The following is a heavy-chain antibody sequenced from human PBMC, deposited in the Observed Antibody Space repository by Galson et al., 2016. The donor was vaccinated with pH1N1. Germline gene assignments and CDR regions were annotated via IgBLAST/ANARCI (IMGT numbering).Heavy chain of an antibody. CDR1: GGTFSNSA. D-gene: IGHD3-10*01. V-gene: IGHV1-69*06. Sequence: SVKVSCKAPGGTFSNSAISWVRQAPGQGLEWMGGISPIFGSINYAQRFQGRVTVSADIFTNTAYMELSRPRSEDTAIYYCATAGPLVREILYYSYAMDVWGQGTAVTVSS. CDR3: ATAGPLVREILYYSYAMDV. CDR2: ISPIFGSI. J-gene: IGHJ6*02.